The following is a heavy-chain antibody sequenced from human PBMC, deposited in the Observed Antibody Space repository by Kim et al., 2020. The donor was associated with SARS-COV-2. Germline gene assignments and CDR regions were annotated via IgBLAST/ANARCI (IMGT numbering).Heavy chain of an antibody. D-gene: IGHD6-6*01. CDR1: GGSLSSHY. J-gene: IGHJ5*01. CDR2: IYYRGST. CDR3: AREHEYNWFDS. Sequence: SETLSLTCTVYGGSLSSHYWSWIRQPPGKGLEWIGYIYYRGSTNYNPSLKSRVPTSVDTSNNQFSLKLISVPAADTAAYYCAREHEYNWFDSWCQGTLIT. V-gene: IGHV4-59*11.